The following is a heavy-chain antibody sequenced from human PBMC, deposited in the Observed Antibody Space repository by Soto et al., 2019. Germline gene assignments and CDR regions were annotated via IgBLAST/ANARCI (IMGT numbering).Heavy chain of an antibody. CDR2: IVPIYRTA. J-gene: IGHJ4*02. V-gene: IGHV1-69*01. CDR1: GGTLSSYR. D-gene: IGHD6-13*01. CDR3: VRYSWAKLSSS. Sequence: QVQLVQSVAEVKKPGSSVKVSCKASGGTLSSYRINWVRQSPGQGLEWEGGIVPIYRTADYAQKFQGRVTITADESARTSYMELRSMKSQDTAVDDCVRYSWAKLSSSWGQGTLVTVSS.